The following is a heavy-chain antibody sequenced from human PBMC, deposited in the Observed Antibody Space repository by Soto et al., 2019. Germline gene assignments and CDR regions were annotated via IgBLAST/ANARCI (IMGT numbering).Heavy chain of an antibody. D-gene: IGHD3-3*01. CDR2: ISYDGSNK. CDR1: GFTFSSYA. Sequence: PGGSLRLSCAASGFTFSSYAMHWVRQAPGKGLEWVAVISYDGSNKYYADSVKGRFTISRDNSKNTLYLQMNTLRAEDTAVYYCARAPGSYSEYYFDYWGQGTLVTVSS. CDR3: ARAPGSYSEYYFDY. V-gene: IGHV3-30-3*01. J-gene: IGHJ4*02.